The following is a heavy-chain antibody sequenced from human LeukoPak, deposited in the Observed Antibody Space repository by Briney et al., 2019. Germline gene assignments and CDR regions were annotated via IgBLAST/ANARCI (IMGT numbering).Heavy chain of an antibody. D-gene: IGHD3-10*01. Sequence: GRSLRLSCAASGFTFDDYAMHWVRQAPGKGLEWVSGISWNSGSIGYADSVKGRFTISRDNAKNSLYLQMNSLRAEDTALYYCAKSPSHNYYGSGSFDYWGQGTLVTVSS. CDR3: AKSPSHNYYGSGSFDY. V-gene: IGHV3-9*01. CDR2: ISWNSGSI. J-gene: IGHJ4*02. CDR1: GFTFDDYA.